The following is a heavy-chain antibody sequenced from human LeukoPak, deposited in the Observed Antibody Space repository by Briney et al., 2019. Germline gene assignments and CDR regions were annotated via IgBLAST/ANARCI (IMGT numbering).Heavy chain of an antibody. V-gene: IGHV3-48*01. CDR2: ISTSSSTI. CDR3: ARGAYCGGDCYYYFDY. J-gene: IGHJ4*02. Sequence: PGGSLRLSCAASGFTFSSYSMNWVRQAPGKGLEWVSYISTSSSTIYYADSVKGRFTISRDNAKNTLYLQMNSLRAEDTAVYYCARGAYCGGDCYYYFDYWGQGTLVTVSS. CDR1: GFTFSSYS. D-gene: IGHD2-21*02.